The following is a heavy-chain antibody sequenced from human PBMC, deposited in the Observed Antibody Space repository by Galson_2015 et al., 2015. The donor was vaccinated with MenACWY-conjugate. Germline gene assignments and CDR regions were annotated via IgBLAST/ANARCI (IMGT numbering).Heavy chain of an antibody. V-gene: IGHV3-7*03. CDR2: IKQDGREK. D-gene: IGHD3-22*01. CDR1: GFTFSSYW. CDR3: TRVHPRNYYDSSGYYSIHWYFDL. J-gene: IGHJ2*01. Sequence: SLRLSCAVSGFTFSSYWMSWVRQAPGKGLEWVANIKQDGREKNYVDSVKGRFTISRDNADNSVYLQMDSLRVEDTAVYYCTRVHPRNYYDSSGYYSIHWYFDLWGRGTLVTVSS.